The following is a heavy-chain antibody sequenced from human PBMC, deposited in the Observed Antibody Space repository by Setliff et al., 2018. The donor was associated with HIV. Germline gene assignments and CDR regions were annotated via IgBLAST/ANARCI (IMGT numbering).Heavy chain of an antibody. J-gene: IGHJ4*02. Sequence: LSLTCTVSGGSISSGSYYWSWIRQPAGKGLEWIGRIYVPGISNYNPSLKSRVTISADTSKNQFSLKLSSVTAADTAVYYCARGRYDNSHFYYEVIDYWGQGTLVTVSS. CDR2: IYVPGIS. V-gene: IGHV4-61*02. D-gene: IGHD3-22*01. CDR1: GGSISSGSYY. CDR3: ARGRYDNSHFYYEVIDY.